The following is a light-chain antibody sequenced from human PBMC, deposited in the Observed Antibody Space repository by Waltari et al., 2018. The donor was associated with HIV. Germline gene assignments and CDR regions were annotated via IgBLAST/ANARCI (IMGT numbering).Light chain of an antibody. J-gene: IGLJ2*01. Sequence: QSALTQPRSVSGSPGQSVTLSCTGTSSDVGLYMYVSWYHQHPGKDPKLLIYDLNVRPSGVPDRFSGSKSGTTASLTISGLQAEDEAFYYCCSYAGSYTLIFGGGTKLTVL. V-gene: IGLV2-11*01. CDR2: DLN. CDR3: CSYAGSYTLI. CDR1: SSDVGLYMY.